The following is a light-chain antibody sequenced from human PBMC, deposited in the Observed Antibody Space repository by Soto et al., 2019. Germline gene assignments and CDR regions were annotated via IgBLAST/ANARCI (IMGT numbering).Light chain of an antibody. J-gene: IGLJ1*01. CDR1: SSDVGGCDC. CDR3: TSFTSTSTDV. CDR2: EVN. Sequence: QSALTQPASVSGSPGQSISISCTGTSSDVGGCDCVSWYQQHPGKAPKLMIYEVNNRPSGVSNRFSGSKSGNTASLTISGLQAEDEADYYCTSFTSTSTDVCGTGTKLTVL. V-gene: IGLV2-14*01.